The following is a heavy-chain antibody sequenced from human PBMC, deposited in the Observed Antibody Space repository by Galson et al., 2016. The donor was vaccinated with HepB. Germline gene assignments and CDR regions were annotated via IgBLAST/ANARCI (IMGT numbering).Heavy chain of an antibody. D-gene: IGHD5-24*01. J-gene: IGHJ4*02. V-gene: IGHV3-9*01. CDR3: AKVGDSYNAYYLDY. CDR1: GFTFDDYA. CDR2: ISWNSGTK. Sequence: SLRLSCAGSGFTFDDYAMHWVRQAPGKGLEWVSGISWNSGTKDHADSVKGRFAISRDNAKSSLYLQMNSLGAEDTALYYCAKVGDSYNAYYLDYWGPGTLVTVSS.